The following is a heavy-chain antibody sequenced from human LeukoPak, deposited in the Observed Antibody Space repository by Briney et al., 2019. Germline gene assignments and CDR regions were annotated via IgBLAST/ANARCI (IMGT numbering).Heavy chain of an antibody. V-gene: IGHV4-4*02. J-gene: IGHJ6*03. CDR1: GGSISSSNW. D-gene: IGHD3-10*01. CDR3: ASYGSGSYPDSTMDV. Sequence: SGTLSLTCAVSGGSISSSNWWSWVRQPPGKGLEWIGEIYHSGSTNYNPSLKSRVTISIDKSKNQFPLKLSSVTAADTAVYYCASYGSGSYPDSTMDVWGKGTTVTVSS. CDR2: IYHSGST.